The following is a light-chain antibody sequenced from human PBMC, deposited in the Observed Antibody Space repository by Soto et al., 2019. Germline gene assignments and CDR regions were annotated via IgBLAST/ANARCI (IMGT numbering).Light chain of an antibody. J-gene: IGKJ1*01. Sequence: ENVLTQSPGTLSLSPGQRATLSCRASHTISSSYLAWYQQKPGQAPRLLIYAISDRATGVPDRFRGSGSGTDFTLTITRLEPEDFAVYYCQRYDSFRTFGQGTKVEI. CDR3: QRYDSFRT. V-gene: IGKV3-20*01. CDR2: AIS. CDR1: HTISSSY.